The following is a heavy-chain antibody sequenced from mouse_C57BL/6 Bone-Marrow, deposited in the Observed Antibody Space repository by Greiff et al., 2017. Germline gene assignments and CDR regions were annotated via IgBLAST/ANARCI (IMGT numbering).Heavy chain of an antibody. D-gene: IGHD2-4*01. J-gene: IGHJ4*01. CDR1: GYTFTNYW. Sequence: QVQLQQSGAELVKPGASVKVSCKASGYTFTNYWMHWVKQSPGQGLEWIGWINPYDSGTSYNQKFKGKATLTVYKSSSTAYMEFSSLTSEDSAVYYCARWGDCDYDARDYGVQGTGATVS. CDR3: ARWGDCDYDARDY. V-gene: IGHV1-74*01. CDR2: INPYDSGT.